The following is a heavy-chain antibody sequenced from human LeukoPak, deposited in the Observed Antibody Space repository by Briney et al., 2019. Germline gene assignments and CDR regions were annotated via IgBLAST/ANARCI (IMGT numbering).Heavy chain of an antibody. Sequence: GGSLRLSCAASGFTFSNYDMHWVRQATGNGLEWVSTIGTAGDTYYPGSVKGRFTISRENAKNSLYLQMNSLRAGDTAVYYCASQNDYSALDYWGQGTLVTVSS. CDR1: GFTFSNYD. CDR3: ASQNDYSALDY. CDR2: IGTAGDT. V-gene: IGHV3-13*01. D-gene: IGHD4-4*01. J-gene: IGHJ4*02.